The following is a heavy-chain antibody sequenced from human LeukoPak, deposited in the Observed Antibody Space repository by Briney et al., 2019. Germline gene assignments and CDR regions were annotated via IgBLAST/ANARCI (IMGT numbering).Heavy chain of an antibody. Sequence: SQTLSLTCTVSGGSISSGSYYWSWIRQPAGKGLEWIGRIYTSGSTYYNPSLKSRVTISVDTSKNQFSLKLSSVTAADTAVYYCARAYDFWSGYLYWGQGTLVTVSS. D-gene: IGHD3-3*01. J-gene: IGHJ4*02. CDR3: ARAYDFWSGYLY. V-gene: IGHV4-61*02. CDR2: IYTSGST. CDR1: GGSISSGSYY.